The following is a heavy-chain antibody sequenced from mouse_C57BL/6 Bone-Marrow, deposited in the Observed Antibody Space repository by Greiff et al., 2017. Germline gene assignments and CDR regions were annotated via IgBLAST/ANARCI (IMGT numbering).Heavy chain of an antibody. Sequence: QVQLQQPGAELVKPGASVKLSCKASGYTFTTYWMQWLKQRPGQGLEWIGEIDPFDSYTNYNQKLKGKVTLTVDTSSSTAYMQLSSLTSEDSAVYYCARIEYYGSSYEFAYWGQGTLVTVSA. CDR3: ARIEYYGSSYEFAY. CDR2: IDPFDSYT. J-gene: IGHJ3*01. D-gene: IGHD1-1*01. CDR1: GYTFTTYW. V-gene: IGHV1-50*01.